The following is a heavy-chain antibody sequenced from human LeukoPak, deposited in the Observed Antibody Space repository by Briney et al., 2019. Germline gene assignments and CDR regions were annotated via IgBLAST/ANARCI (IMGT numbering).Heavy chain of an antibody. D-gene: IGHD3-22*01. Sequence: PSETLSLTCTVSGGSISSYYWSWIRQPPGKGLEWIGYIYHTGSINYNPSLKSRVTMSVDTSKNQFSLKVSSVTAADTAVYYCARVGDGGPYYQFDFWGQGTLVTVSS. V-gene: IGHV4-59*01. CDR3: ARVGDGGPYYQFDF. CDR2: IYHTGSI. CDR1: GGSISSYY. J-gene: IGHJ4*02.